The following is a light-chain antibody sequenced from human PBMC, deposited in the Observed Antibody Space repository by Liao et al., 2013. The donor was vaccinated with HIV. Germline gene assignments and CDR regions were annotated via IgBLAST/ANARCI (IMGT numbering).Light chain of an antibody. J-gene: IGLJ2*01. Sequence: SYELTQPPSVSVSPGQTASITCSGDKLGDKDVCWYQQRPGQSPVLVIYQDIKRPSRIPERFSGSYSGNTATLTISGTQAIDEADYFCQAWDSRADVVFGGGTKLTVL. CDR2: QDI. CDR1: KLGDKD. CDR3: QAWDSRADVV. V-gene: IGLV3-1*01.